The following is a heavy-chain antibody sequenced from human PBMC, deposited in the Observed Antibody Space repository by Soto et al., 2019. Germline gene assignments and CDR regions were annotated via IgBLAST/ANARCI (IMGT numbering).Heavy chain of an antibody. Sequence: QVQLQESGPGLVKPSGTLSLTCAVSGGSISSSNWWSWVRQPPGKGLEWIGEIYHSGSTNYNPSLKSRVTIPVDKSKNQFSLKLSSVTAADTAVYYCARDRKWIQLDYYYGMDVWGQGTTVTVSS. CDR1: GGSISSSNW. J-gene: IGHJ6*02. CDR2: IYHSGST. D-gene: IGHD1-1*01. CDR3: ARDRKWIQLDYYYGMDV. V-gene: IGHV4-4*02.